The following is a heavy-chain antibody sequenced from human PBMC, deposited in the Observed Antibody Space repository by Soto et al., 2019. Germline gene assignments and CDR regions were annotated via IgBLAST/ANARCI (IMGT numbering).Heavy chain of an antibody. CDR1: GYTFTDSH. Sequence: GASVKVSCKASGYTFTDSHIHWVRQAPGQGLEWMGWINPDTGDRNYAQRFQGRLTLTRDTSITTAYMALTRLTSDDTAVYFCARAYDLVGDSWGQGTLVTV. CDR2: INPDTGDR. D-gene: IGHD2-15*01. CDR3: ARAYDLVGDS. V-gene: IGHV1-2*02. J-gene: IGHJ4*02.